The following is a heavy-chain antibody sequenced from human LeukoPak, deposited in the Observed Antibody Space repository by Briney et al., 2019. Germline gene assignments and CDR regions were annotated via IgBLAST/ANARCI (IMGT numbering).Heavy chain of an antibody. Sequence: SETLSLTCTVSGGSISSHYWSWIRQPPGKGLEWIGYIYYSGSTNYNPSLKSRVTISVDTSKNQFSLKLSSVTAADKAVYYCAKENAGDYVDSWGQGTLVTVSS. V-gene: IGHV4-59*11. J-gene: IGHJ4*02. CDR3: AKENAGDYVDS. CDR2: IYYSGST. CDR1: GGSISSHY.